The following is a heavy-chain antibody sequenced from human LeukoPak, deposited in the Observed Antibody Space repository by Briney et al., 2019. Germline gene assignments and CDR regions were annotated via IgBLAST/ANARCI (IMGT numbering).Heavy chain of an antibody. V-gene: IGHV4-4*07. CDR2: IYTSGST. Sequence: PSETLSLTCTVSGGSISSYYWSWIRQPAGKGLEWIGRIYTSGSTNYNPSLKSRVTISVDTSKNQFSLKLSSVTAADTAVYYCARDSGYSYGYSHYYYYMDVWGKGTTVTISS. J-gene: IGHJ6*03. CDR3: ARDSGYSYGYSHYYYYMDV. D-gene: IGHD5-18*01. CDR1: GGSISSYY.